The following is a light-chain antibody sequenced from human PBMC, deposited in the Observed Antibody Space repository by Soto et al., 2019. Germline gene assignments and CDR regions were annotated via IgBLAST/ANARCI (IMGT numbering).Light chain of an antibody. CDR3: CSYAGRPRYV. V-gene: IGLV2-11*01. Sequence: QSALTQPRSVSGSLGQSVTISCTGTSSDVGTYNYVSWYQQHPGKAPKVMIYDVSERPSGVPDRFSGSKSGNTASLTISWLQDEDEADYYCCSYAGRPRYVLGTGTKLTVL. CDR2: DVS. J-gene: IGLJ1*01. CDR1: SSDVGTYNY.